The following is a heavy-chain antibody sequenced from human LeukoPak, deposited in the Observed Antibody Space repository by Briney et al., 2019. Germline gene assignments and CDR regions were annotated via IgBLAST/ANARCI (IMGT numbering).Heavy chain of an antibody. CDR3: ARDPGGRCGGDCFSD. D-gene: IGHD2-21*02. J-gene: IGHJ4*02. Sequence: SVKVSCKASGGTFSSYAISWVRQAPGQGLEWMGRIIPILGIANYAQKFQGRVTITADTSTSTAYMELRSLRSDDTAVYYCARDPGGRCGGDCFSDWGQGTLVTVSS. V-gene: IGHV1-69*04. CDR2: IIPILGIA. CDR1: GGTFSSYA.